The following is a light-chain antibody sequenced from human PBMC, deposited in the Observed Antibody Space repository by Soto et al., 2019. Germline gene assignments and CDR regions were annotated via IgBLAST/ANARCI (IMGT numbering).Light chain of an antibody. J-gene: IGLJ1*01. CDR3: SSYTSSTTYV. Sequence: QSVLTQAACVSGSPGQSITISCTGTSSDVGAYSYVSWYQQHPGKAPKLIIYDVSDRPSGISNRFSGSKSDNTASLTISGLQAEDEAEYYCSSYTSSTTYVFGTGTKVTVL. V-gene: IGLV2-14*03. CDR1: SSDVGAYSY. CDR2: DVS.